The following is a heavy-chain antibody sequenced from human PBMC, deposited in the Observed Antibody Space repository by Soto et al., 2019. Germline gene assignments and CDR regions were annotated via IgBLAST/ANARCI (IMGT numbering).Heavy chain of an antibody. V-gene: IGHV4-59*01. J-gene: IGHJ6*02. CDR3: AREGVTRNDHYSGMDV. CDR1: GGSIRCYY. Sequence: QVQLQESGPGLVKPSETLSLTCTVSGGSIRCYYCSWIRQPPGKGLEWIGYIYYSGSTNYNPSLKTRVTISVDTSKNQFSLKRSSVTAADTAVYYCAREGVTRNDHYSGMDVGGQGTTVTVSS. D-gene: IGHD1-1*01. CDR2: IYYSGST.